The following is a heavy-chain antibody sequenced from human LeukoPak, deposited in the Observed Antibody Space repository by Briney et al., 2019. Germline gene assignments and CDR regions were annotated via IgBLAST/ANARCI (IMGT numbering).Heavy chain of an antibody. V-gene: IGHV3-74*01. J-gene: IGHJ4*02. D-gene: IGHD2-15*01. CDR2: IVGDGSTT. Sequence: GGSLRLSCAASGFTFNNYWMHWVRQVPGKGLVWVSRIVGDGSTTAYADSVKGRYTISRDNSKNTLYLQMNSLRAEDTAEYYCATLRLSDHFDYWGQGTLVTVSS. CDR3: ATLRLSDHFDY. CDR1: GFTFNNYW.